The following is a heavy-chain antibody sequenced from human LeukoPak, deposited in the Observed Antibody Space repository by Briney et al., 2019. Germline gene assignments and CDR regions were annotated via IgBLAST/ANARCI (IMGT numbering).Heavy chain of an antibody. V-gene: IGHV1-18*01. D-gene: IGHD5-18*01. CDR3: ARESVPGYSYGLDAFDI. Sequence: ASVKVSCKASGYTFTTYGISWVRQAPGQGLEWMGWMSVYNGNTNYAQKLQGRVTMTTDTSTSTAYMELRSLRSEDTAVYYCARESVPGYSYGLDAFDIWGQGTMVTVSS. CDR2: MSVYNGNT. CDR1: GYTFTTYG. J-gene: IGHJ3*02.